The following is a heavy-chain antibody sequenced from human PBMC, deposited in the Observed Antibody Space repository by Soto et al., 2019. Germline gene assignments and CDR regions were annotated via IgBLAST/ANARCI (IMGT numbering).Heavy chain of an antibody. CDR1: GFTFSSYA. D-gene: IGHD2-2*01. CDR2: ISYDGSNK. J-gene: IGHJ6*02. V-gene: IGHV3-30-3*01. Sequence: QVQLVESGGGVVQPGRSLRLSCAASGFTFSSYAMHWVRQAPGKGLEWVAVISYDGSNKYYADSVKGRFTISRDNSKNTLYLKMNSLRAEDTAVYYCARDIVVVPAAILTYYYYGMDGWGQGTTVTVSS. CDR3: ARDIVVVPAAILTYYYYGMDG.